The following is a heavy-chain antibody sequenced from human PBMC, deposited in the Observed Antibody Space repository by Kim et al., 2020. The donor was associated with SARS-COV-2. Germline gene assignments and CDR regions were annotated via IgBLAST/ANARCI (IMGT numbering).Heavy chain of an antibody. CDR1: GYTFTSYA. CDR2: INTNTGNP. D-gene: IGHD6-6*01. V-gene: IGHV7-4-1*02. Sequence: ASVKVSCKASGYTFTSYAMNWVRQAPGQGLEWMGWINTNTGNPTYAQGFTGRFVFSLDTSVSTAYLQISSLKAEDTAMYYCARAGSSFVVYYYYGMDVWGQGTTVTVSS. CDR3: ARAGSSFVVYYYYGMDV. J-gene: IGHJ6*02.